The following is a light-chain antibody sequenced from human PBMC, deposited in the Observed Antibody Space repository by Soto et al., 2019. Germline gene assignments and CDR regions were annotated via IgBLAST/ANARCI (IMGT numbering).Light chain of an antibody. V-gene: IGKV3-20*01. CDR2: GAS. CDR3: RGYGSSRT. J-gene: IGKJ1*01. Sequence: EIVLTQSPGTLSLSPGERATLSCRASESFSSNYCAWYQQPPGQAPRLLIYGASRRATGLPDRFSGSGPGTDCILTISRLEPEDFSVYYCRGYGSSRTFAQGAKVEIK. CDR1: ESFSSNY.